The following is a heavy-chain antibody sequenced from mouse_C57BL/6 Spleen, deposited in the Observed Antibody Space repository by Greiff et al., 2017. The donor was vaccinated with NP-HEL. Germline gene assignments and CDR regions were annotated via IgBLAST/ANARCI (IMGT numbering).Heavy chain of an antibody. V-gene: IGHV3-6*01. J-gene: IGHJ3*01. CDR3: AREDYDSWFAY. D-gene: IGHD2-4*01. CDR1: GYSITSGYY. Sequence: EVQLQQSGPGLVKPSQSLSLTCSVTGYSITSGYYWNWIRQFPGNKLEWMGYISYDGSNNYNPSIKNRISITRDTSKNQFFLKLNSVTTEDTATYYCAREDYDSWFAYWGQGTLVTVSA. CDR2: ISYDGSN.